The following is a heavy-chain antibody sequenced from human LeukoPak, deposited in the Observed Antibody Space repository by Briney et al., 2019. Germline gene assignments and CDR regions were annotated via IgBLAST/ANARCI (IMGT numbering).Heavy chain of an antibody. V-gene: IGHV3-66*02. CDR3: AGPGPSIFGVVITH. J-gene: IGHJ4*02. CDR1: GFTVSSNY. Sequence: PGGSLRLSCAASGFTVSSNYMSWVRQAPGKGLEWVSVIYSGGSTYYADSVKGRFTISRDNSKNTLYLQMNSLRAEDTAVYYCAGPGPSIFGVVITHWGQGTLVTVSS. D-gene: IGHD3-3*01. CDR2: IYSGGST.